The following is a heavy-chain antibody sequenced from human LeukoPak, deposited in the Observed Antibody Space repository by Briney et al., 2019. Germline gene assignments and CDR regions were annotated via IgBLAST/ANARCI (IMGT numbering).Heavy chain of an antibody. V-gene: IGHV4-61*02. CDR1: GGSISSASYY. Sequence: KPSQTLSLTCTVSGGSISSASYYWSWIRQPAGKGLEWIGRIYISGSTNYNPSLESRVTISVDTSKNQFSLKLSSVTAADTAVYYCATGVHGIAAAGDYYFDYWGQGTLVTVSS. D-gene: IGHD6-13*01. CDR3: ATGVHGIAAAGDYYFDY. J-gene: IGHJ4*02. CDR2: IYISGST.